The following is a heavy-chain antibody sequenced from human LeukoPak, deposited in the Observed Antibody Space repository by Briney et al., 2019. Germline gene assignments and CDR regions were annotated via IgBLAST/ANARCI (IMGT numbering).Heavy chain of an antibody. V-gene: IGHV5-51*01. CDR2: IYPGDSDT. J-gene: IGHJ4*02. D-gene: IGHD3-16*02. Sequence: HGESLKISCKASGYTFTNNWIGWVRQMPGKGLEWMGIIYPGDSDTRYNPSFQGQVAIPVDKSISTTYLQWSSLKASDTAIYYCARHPPFMITFGGVIVPPDFWGQGTLVTVSS. CDR3: ARHPPFMITFGGVIVPPDF. CDR1: GYTFTNNW.